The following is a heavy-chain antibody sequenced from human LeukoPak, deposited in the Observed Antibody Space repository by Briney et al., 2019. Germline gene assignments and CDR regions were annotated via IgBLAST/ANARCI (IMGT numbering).Heavy chain of an antibody. CDR2: ISWNSGSI. J-gene: IGHJ4*02. V-gene: IGHV3-9*02. CDR1: GFTSDDYA. CDR3: AKDIGDYGGNSGFDY. D-gene: IGHD4-23*01. Sequence: PGRSLRLSCAASGFTSDDYAMHWVRQAPGKGLEWVSGISWNSGSIGYADSVKGRFTISRDNAKNSLYLEMNSLRAEDTALYYCAKDIGDYGGNSGFDYWGQGTLVTVSS.